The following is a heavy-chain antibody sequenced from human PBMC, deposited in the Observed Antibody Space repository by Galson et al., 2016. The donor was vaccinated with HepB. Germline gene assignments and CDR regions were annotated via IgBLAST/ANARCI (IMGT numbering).Heavy chain of an antibody. D-gene: IGHD3-22*01. CDR2: INQDGSDK. V-gene: IGHV3-7*01. Sequence: SLRLSCAVSGFTFSGSWMTWVRQIPGRGLEWVAIINQDGSDKYYVDSVKGRFTISRDNAKNSLYLQMNTLRSEDTAVYYCASDYYRSADYWGQGTLVTVSS. CDR3: ASDYYRSADY. CDR1: GFTFSGSW. J-gene: IGHJ4*02.